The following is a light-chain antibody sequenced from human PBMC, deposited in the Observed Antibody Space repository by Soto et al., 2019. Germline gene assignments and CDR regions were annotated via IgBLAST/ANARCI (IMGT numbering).Light chain of an antibody. Sequence: EIALTKSPGTLSLSPGERATLSCRASQSVCSSYLAWYQQKPGQSPRLLIYGASSRATGIPDRLSGSGSGTDFTLTISRLEPEDCAVYYCQQYGSSYTFGQGTKLEIK. CDR1: QSVCSSY. J-gene: IGKJ2*01. CDR2: GAS. CDR3: QQYGSSYT. V-gene: IGKV3-20*01.